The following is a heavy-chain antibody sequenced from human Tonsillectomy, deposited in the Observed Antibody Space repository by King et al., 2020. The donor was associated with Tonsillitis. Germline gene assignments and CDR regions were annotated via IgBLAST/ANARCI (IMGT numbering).Heavy chain of an antibody. J-gene: IGHJ6*02. CDR2: INPKTDGT. D-gene: IGHD1-1*01. V-gene: IGHV1-2*02. CDR1: GYSFIDYY. CDR3: VVTTGWFREDYGLDV. Sequence: QLVQSGTEVKKPGASVKVSCRASGYSFIDYYVHWIRQAPGQGPEWMGWINPKTDGTNLAQKFQGRVTMTTDAFTTTAYMDLSSLRSDDTAAYYCVVTTGWFREDYGLDVWGQGTTVIVSS.